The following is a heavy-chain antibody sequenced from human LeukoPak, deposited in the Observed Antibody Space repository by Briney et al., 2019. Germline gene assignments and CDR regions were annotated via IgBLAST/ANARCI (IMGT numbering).Heavy chain of an antibody. CDR3: ARGRVSSGSYYNYYYYYMDV. J-gene: IGHJ6*03. Sequence: SESLSLTCAVYGGSFSGYYWSWIRQPPGKGLEWIGEINHSGSTNYNPSLKSRVTISVDTSKNQFSLKLSSVTAADTAVYYCARGRVSSGSYYNYYYYYMDVWGKGTTVTVSS. CDR1: GGSFSGYY. V-gene: IGHV4-34*01. D-gene: IGHD3-10*01. CDR2: INHSGST.